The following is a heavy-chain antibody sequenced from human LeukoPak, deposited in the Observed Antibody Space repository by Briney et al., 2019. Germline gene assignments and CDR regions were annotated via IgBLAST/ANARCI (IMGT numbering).Heavy chain of an antibody. CDR3: ARGPPFAYCSGGSCYWDY. Sequence: SVKVSCKASGGTFSSYAISWVRQAPGQGLEWMGRIIPILGIANYAQKFQGRVTITADKSTSTAYMELSSLRSEDTAVYYCARGPPFAYCSGGSCYWDYWGQGTLVTVSS. V-gene: IGHV1-69*04. D-gene: IGHD2-15*01. J-gene: IGHJ4*02. CDR2: IIPILGIA. CDR1: GGTFSSYA.